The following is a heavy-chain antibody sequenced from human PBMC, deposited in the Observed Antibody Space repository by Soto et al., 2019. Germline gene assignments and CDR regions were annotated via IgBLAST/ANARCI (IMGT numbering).Heavy chain of an antibody. CDR3: ARGHLPGGNSFYFDY. Sequence: SETQCLRWAVAGGSFSGNYLSWIRQHPGKGLEWIGEISHSGNTNYNPSLKSRVTISVDTSKNQFSLNLSSVTAADTADYYCARGHLPGGNSFYFDYWGQGSRVTVSS. J-gene: IGHJ4*02. V-gene: IGHV4-34*01. D-gene: IGHD4-4*01. CDR1: GGSFSGNY. CDR2: ISHSGNT.